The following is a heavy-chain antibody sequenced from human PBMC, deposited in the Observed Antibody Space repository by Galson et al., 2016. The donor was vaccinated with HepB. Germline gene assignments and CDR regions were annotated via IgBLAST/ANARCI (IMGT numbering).Heavy chain of an antibody. Sequence: SFSDHYMDWVRQAPGKGLEWIGYIHDSGKTYYKSSLKSRVTMSVDTSKNQLSLNLTSVTAADTAVYYCARGANSGHYYNRYFHHWGQGTLFTVSS. D-gene: IGHD3-22*01. CDR2: IHDSGKT. CDR3: ARGANSGHYYNRYFHH. CDR1: SFSDHY. V-gene: IGHV4-30-4*08. J-gene: IGHJ1*01.